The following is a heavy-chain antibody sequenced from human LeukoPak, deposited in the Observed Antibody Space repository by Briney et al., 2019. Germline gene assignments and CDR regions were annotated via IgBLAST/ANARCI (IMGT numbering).Heavy chain of an antibody. J-gene: IGHJ4*02. V-gene: IGHV4-4*07. CDR1: GGSINSNY. CDR2: IYTSGST. Sequence: SETLSLTCTVSGGSINSNYQSWIRQPAGKGLEWIGRIYTSGSTNYKPSLKSRVTMSVDTSKNQFSLKLSSVTVADTAVYYCARVNGMTTVTHVDYWGQGTLVTVSS. CDR3: ARVNGMTTVTHVDY. D-gene: IGHD4-17*01.